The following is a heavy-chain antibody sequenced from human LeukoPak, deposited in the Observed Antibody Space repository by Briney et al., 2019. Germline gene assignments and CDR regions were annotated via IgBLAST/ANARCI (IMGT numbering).Heavy chain of an antibody. J-gene: IGHJ5*02. D-gene: IGHD4-17*01. Sequence: GASVKVSCKASGYTFTSYYMHWVRQAPGQGPEWMGVISPSGGSTTYAQKFQGRVTLTRDMSTSTDYLELSSLRSEDTAVYYCARGQLRLRHRGFDPWGQGTLVTVSS. CDR1: GYTFTSYY. CDR2: ISPSGGST. V-gene: IGHV1-46*01. CDR3: ARGQLRLRHRGFDP.